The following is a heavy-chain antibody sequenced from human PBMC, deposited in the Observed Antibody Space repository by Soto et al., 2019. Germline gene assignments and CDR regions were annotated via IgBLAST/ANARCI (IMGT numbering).Heavy chain of an antibody. Sequence: QVHLVQSGAEVKKPGASVKVSCKGSGYAFTTYGITWVRQAPGQGLEWMGWISAHNGNTNCAQKLQGRVTVTRDTSTSTAYMELRSLRSDDTAVYYCARGRYGDYWGQGALVTVSS. CDR2: ISAHNGNT. V-gene: IGHV1-18*01. J-gene: IGHJ4*02. CDR1: GYAFTTYG. CDR3: ARGRYGDY. D-gene: IGHD1-1*01.